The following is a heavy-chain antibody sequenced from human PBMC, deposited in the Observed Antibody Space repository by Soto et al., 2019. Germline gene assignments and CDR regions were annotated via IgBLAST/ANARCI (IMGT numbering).Heavy chain of an antibody. CDR1: GFTFSSYS. V-gene: IGHV3-48*02. Sequence: GGSLRLSCAASGFTFSSYSVNWVRQSPGKGLEWVSYISSSSSNVYYADSVKGRFTISRDNAKNSLYLQMNSLRDEDTAVYYCARPSSGWPPDAFDIWGQGTMVTV. J-gene: IGHJ3*02. CDR3: ARPSSGWPPDAFDI. D-gene: IGHD6-19*01. CDR2: ISSSSSNV.